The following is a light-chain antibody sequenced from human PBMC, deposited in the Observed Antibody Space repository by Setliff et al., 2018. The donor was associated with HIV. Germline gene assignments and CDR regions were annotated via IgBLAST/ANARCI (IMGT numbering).Light chain of an antibody. Sequence: QSVLTQPASVSGSPGQSITISCTGTSSDIGGYNYVSWYQQHQGKVPKLMIYEVNNRHSGVSNRFSGSTSGNTASLTISGLQAEDEADYYCSSYTDYYTYVFGTGTRSPS. CDR2: EVN. V-gene: IGLV2-14*01. CDR1: SSDIGGYNY. J-gene: IGLJ1*01. CDR3: SSYTDYYTYV.